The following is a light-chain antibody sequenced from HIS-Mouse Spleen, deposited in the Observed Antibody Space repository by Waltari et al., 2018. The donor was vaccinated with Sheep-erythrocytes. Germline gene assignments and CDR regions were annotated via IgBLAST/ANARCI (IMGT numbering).Light chain of an antibody. Sequence: QSALTQPASVSGSPGQSIPISCTGTSSYVGSYNLFPWYQQHPGKAPKLMIYEGSKRPSGVSNRFSGSKSGNTASLTISGLQAEDEADYYCCSYAGSSTPWVFGGGTKLTVL. CDR1: SSYVGSYNL. J-gene: IGLJ3*02. CDR3: CSYAGSSTPWV. CDR2: EGS. V-gene: IGLV2-23*01.